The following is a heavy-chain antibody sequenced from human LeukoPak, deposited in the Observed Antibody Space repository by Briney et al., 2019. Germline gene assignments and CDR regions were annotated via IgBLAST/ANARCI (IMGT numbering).Heavy chain of an antibody. J-gene: IGHJ4*02. CDR2: ISGGSSFT. CDR1: GFSFSSFS. D-gene: IGHD6-13*01. Sequence: GGSLRLSCAASGFSFSSFSMNWVRQAPGKGLEWVSYISGGSSFTYYVDSVKGRFTISRDNAKNSLYLQMNSLRAEDTAVYYCANIAAAGMWGQGTLVTVSS. CDR3: ANIAAAGM. V-gene: IGHV3-21*01.